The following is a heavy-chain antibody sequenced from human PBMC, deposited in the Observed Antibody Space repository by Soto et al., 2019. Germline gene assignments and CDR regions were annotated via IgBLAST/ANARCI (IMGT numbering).Heavy chain of an antibody. J-gene: IGHJ3*02. CDR1: GGSVSSGSYY. CDR2: IYYSGST. D-gene: IGHD3-16*01. Sequence: SETLSLTCTVSGGSVSSGSYYWSWIRQPPGKGLEWIGYIYYSGSTNYNPTLKSRVTISVDTSKNQFSLKRSSVTAADTAVYYCARGGEMGDAFDIWGQGTMVTVSS. V-gene: IGHV4-61*01. CDR3: ARGGEMGDAFDI.